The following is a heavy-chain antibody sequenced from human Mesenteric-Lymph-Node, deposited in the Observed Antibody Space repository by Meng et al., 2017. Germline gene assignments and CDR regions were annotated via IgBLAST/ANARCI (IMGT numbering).Heavy chain of an antibody. D-gene: IGHD3-22*01. Sequence: SETLSLTCTVSGGSISSSSYYWGWIRQPPGKGLEWIGSIYYSGSTYYNPSLKSRVTISVDTSKNQFSLKLSSVTAADTAVYYCARGVLYYYYSSGYPYDAFDIWGRGTMVTVSS. CDR2: IYYSGST. CDR3: ARGVLYYYYSSGYPYDAFDI. J-gene: IGHJ3*02. V-gene: IGHV4-39*07. CDR1: GGSISSSSYY.